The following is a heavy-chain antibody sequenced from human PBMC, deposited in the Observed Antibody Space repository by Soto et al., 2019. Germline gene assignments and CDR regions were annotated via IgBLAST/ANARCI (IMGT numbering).Heavy chain of an antibody. Sequence: GGALRLSCAASGFTFISYVMHWVRQAPGKGLEWVAVISYDGSNKYYADSVKGRFTISRDNSKNTLYLQMNSLRAEDTAVYYCAKGGEEYCSGGSCYSDRNWFDPWGQGTLVTVS. V-gene: IGHV3-30*18. CDR2: ISYDGSNK. J-gene: IGHJ5*02. D-gene: IGHD2-15*01. CDR1: GFTFISYV. CDR3: AKGGEEYCSGGSCYSDRNWFDP.